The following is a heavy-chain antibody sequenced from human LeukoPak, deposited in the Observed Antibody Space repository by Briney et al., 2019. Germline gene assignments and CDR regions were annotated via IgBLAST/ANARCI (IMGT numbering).Heavy chain of an antibody. J-gene: IGHJ4*02. D-gene: IGHD3-16*01. Sequence: GGSLRLSCAASGFTFSDYYMSWVRQAPGKGLEWVSVIYSGGSTYYADSVKGRFTISRDNSKNTLYLQMNSLRAEDTAVYYCARESNGGSQDYWGQGTLVTVSS. CDR2: IYSGGST. CDR3: ARESNGGSQDY. CDR1: GFTFSDYY. V-gene: IGHV3-53*01.